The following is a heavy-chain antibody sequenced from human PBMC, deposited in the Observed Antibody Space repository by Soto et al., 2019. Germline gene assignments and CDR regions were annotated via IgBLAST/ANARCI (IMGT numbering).Heavy chain of an antibody. Sequence: QVQLVQSGAEVKKPGSSVKVSCKASGGTFSSYTISWVRQAPGQGLEWMGRIIPILGIANYAQKFQGRVTITADKSTSTAYMELSSLRSEDTAVYYCARRIAPDAFDIWGQGTMVTVSS. CDR1: GGTFSSYT. CDR2: IIPILGIA. CDR3: ARRIAPDAFDI. D-gene: IGHD6-13*01. J-gene: IGHJ3*02. V-gene: IGHV1-69*02.